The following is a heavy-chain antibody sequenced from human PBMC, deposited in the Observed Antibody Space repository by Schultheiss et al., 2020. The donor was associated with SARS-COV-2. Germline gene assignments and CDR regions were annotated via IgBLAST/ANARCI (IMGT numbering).Heavy chain of an antibody. CDR3: ARDQKPGSYYERRYGMDV. CDR1: GFTFSSYD. D-gene: IGHD3-3*01. CDR2: IRSKAYGGTT. J-gene: IGHJ6*02. V-gene: IGHV3-71*01. Sequence: GGSLRLSCAASGFTFSSYDMHWVRQATGKGLEWVGFIRSKAYGGTTEYAASVKGRFTISRDDSKSITYLQMNSLRAEDTAVYYCARDQKPGSYYERRYGMDVWGQGTTVTVSS.